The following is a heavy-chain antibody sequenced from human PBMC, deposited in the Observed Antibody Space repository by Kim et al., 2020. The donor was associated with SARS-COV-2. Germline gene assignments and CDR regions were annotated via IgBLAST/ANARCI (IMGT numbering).Heavy chain of an antibody. D-gene: IGHD3-10*01. Sequence: NPSLKSRVTISVDTSKNQFSLKQSSVTAADTAVYDCARGKLSPGIDAFDIWGQGTMVTVSS. J-gene: IGHJ3*02. CDR3: ARGKLSPGIDAFDI. V-gene: IGHV4-59*09.